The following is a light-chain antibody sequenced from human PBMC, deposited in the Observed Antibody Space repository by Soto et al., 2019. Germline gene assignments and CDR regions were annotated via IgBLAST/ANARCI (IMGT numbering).Light chain of an antibody. CDR2: AAS. CDR1: QSIGTG. CDR3: QQSESFPLT. Sequence: DIQMTQSPSSVSASIGDRVTIACRASQSIGTGLVWYQQKAGKAPRLLIHAASNLQSGVPSRFSGSGSGTDLTLTISSLQPEDFATYYCQQSESFPLTFGGGTKVDIK. J-gene: IGKJ4*01. V-gene: IGKV1-12*01.